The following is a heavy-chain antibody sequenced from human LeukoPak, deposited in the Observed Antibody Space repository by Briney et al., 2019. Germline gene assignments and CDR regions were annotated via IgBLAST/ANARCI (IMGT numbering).Heavy chain of an antibody. CDR1: GYTFTSYD. J-gene: IGHJ5*02. D-gene: IGHD3-3*01. V-gene: IGHV1-8*01. CDR2: MNPNSGNT. Sequence: ASVKVSCKASGYTFTSYDINWVRQATGQGLEWMGWMNPNSGNTGYAQKFQGRVTMTRDTSISTAYMELSRLRSDDTAVYYCARDQYYDFWSGNNWFDPWGQGTLVTVSS. CDR3: ARDQYYDFWSGNNWFDP.